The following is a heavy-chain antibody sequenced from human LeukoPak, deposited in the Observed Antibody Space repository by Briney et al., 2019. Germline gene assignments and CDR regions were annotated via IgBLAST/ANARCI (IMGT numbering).Heavy chain of an antibody. CDR1: GGSISSGSYY. Sequence: PSQTLFLTCTGSGGSISSGSYYSSWSRQPAGKGLECTGRIYTSGRTNYNTALKSRVTISVDTSTNQFSLKLSSVTAADTAVYYCARVRIAVAGNYYYYYGMDVWGQGTTVTVSS. J-gene: IGHJ6*02. CDR3: ARVRIAVAGNYYYYYGMDV. V-gene: IGHV4-61*02. CDR2: IYTSGRT. D-gene: IGHD6-19*01.